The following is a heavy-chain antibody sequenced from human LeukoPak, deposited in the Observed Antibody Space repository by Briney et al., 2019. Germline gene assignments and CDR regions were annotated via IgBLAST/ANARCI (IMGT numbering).Heavy chain of an antibody. Sequence: SETLSLTCTVSGGSISSYYWSWIRQPPGKGLEWIGYIYYSGSTNYNPSLKSRVTISVDTSKNQFSLKLSFVTAADTAVYYCARARKVGATNWFDPWGQGTLVTVSS. CDR2: IYYSGST. J-gene: IGHJ5*02. V-gene: IGHV4-59*01. CDR3: ARARKVGATNWFDP. D-gene: IGHD3-16*01. CDR1: GGSISSYY.